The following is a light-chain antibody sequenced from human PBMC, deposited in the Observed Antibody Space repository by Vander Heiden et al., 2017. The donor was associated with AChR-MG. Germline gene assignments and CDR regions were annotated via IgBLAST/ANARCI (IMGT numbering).Light chain of an antibody. CDR2: SNN. J-gene: IGLJ3*02. V-gene: IGLV1-44*01. CDR3: AAWDDSLNGWV. CDR1: SSNIGSNT. Sequence: QSVLPQPLSASGTPGQRVTISCSGSSSNIGSNTVNWYQQLPGTAPKLLIYSNNQRPSGVPDRVSGSKSGTSASLAISGLQSEDEADYYCAAWDDSLNGWVFGGGTKLTVL.